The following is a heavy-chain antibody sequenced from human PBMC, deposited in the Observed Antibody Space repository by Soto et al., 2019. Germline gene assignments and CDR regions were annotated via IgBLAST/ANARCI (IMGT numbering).Heavy chain of an antibody. CDR1: GFTFSSYA. D-gene: IGHD2-15*01. V-gene: IGHV3-23*01. J-gene: IGHJ4*02. Sequence: VQLLEYGGGLVQPGGSLRLSCAASGFTFSSYAMSWVRQAPGKGLEWVSAISGSGGSTYYADSVKGRFTISRDNSKNTLYLQMNSLRAEDTAVYYCAKVGYCSGGSCYEFLDYWGQGTLVTVSS. CDR3: AKVGYCSGGSCYEFLDY. CDR2: ISGSGGST.